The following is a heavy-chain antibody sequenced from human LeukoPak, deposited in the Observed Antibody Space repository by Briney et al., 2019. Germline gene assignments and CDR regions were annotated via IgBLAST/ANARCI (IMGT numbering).Heavy chain of an antibody. CDR1: GYTFTGYY. J-gene: IGHJ6*03. D-gene: IGHD6-19*01. CDR2: INPNSGGT. V-gene: IGHV1-2*02. Sequence: ASVKVSCKASGYTFTGYYMHWVRQAPGQGLEWMGWINPNSGGTNYAQKFQGRVTMTRDTSISTAYMELSRLRSDDTAVYYCARGEQWLGRFVDPEYYMDVWGKGTTVTVSS. CDR3: ARGEQWLGRFVDPEYYMDV.